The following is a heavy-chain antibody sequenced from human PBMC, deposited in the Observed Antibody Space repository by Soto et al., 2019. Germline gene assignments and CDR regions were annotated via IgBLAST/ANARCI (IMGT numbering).Heavy chain of an antibody. CDR1: GGTFSSYA. J-gene: IGHJ6*02. Sequence: SVKVSCKASGGTFSSYAISWVRQAPGQGLEWMGGIIPIFGTANYAQKFQGRVTITADKSTSTAYMELSSLRSEDTAVYYCARSSGWSGYYYYGMDVWGQGTTVTISS. CDR2: IIPIFGTA. CDR3: ARSSGWSGYYYYGMDV. D-gene: IGHD3-3*01. V-gene: IGHV1-69*06.